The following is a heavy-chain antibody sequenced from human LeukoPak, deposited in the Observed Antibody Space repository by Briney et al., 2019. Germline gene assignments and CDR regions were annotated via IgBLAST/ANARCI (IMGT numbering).Heavy chain of an antibody. V-gene: IGHV4-61*02. D-gene: IGHD5-24*01. CDR3: ARDGGRDGYNLFDY. J-gene: IGHJ4*02. CDR2: IYTSGST. CDR1: GGSISSGSYY. Sequence: PSGTLSLTCTVSGGSISSGSYYWSWIRQPAGKGLEWIGRIYTSGSTNYNPSLKSRVTISVDTSKNQFSLKLSSVTAADTAVYYCARDGGRDGYNLFDYWGQGTLVTVSS.